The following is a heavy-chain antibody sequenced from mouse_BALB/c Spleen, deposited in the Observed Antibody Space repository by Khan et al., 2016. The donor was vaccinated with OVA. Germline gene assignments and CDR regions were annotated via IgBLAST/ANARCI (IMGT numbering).Heavy chain of an antibody. V-gene: IGHV1S41*01. CDR3: ARKNYSGRSCYAMDY. D-gene: IGHD1-1*01. CDR1: GYTFTSYW. CDR2: IGPGSSNT. J-gene: IGHJ4*01. Sequence: DLVKPGTSVKLYCKASGYTFTSYWINWIKQRPGQGLEWIGRIGPGSSNTYYNEMFKGKAALTVDTSSSTAYIQLSSLSSEDSAVYFCARKNYSGRSCYAMDYWGQGTSVTVSS.